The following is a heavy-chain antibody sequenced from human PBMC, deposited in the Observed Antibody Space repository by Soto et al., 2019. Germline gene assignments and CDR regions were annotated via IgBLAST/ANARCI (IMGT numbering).Heavy chain of an antibody. Sequence: GGSLRLSCAASGFTFSSYGMDWVRQAPGKGLEWVSSISSSSSYIYYADSVKGRFTISRDNAKNSLYLQMNSLRAEDTAVYHCVRESFPGTGGFDVWGQGTLVTVSS. V-gene: IGHV3-21*01. CDR2: ISSSSSYI. D-gene: IGHD2-8*02. J-gene: IGHJ3*01. CDR3: VRESFPGTGGFDV. CDR1: GFTFSSYG.